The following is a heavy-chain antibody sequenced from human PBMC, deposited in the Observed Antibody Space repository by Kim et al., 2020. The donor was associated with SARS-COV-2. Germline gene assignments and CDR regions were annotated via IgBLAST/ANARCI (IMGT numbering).Heavy chain of an antibody. CDR3: AKDHRYYDFWSGYLNPAYYYYYYMDV. D-gene: IGHD3-3*01. V-gene: IGHV3-30*18. Sequence: GGSLRLSCAASGFTFSSYGMHCVRQAPGKGLEWVAVISYDGSNKYYADSVKGRFTISRDNSKNTLYLQMNSLRAEDTAVYYCAKDHRYYDFWSGYLNPAYYYYYYMDVWGKGTTVTVSS. J-gene: IGHJ6*03. CDR2: ISYDGSNK. CDR1: GFTFSSYG.